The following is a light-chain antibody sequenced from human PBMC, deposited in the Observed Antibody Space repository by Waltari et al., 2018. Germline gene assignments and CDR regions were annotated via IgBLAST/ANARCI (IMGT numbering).Light chain of an antibody. V-gene: IGKV1-33*01. J-gene: IGKJ2*01. CDR2: DAS. CDR3: QQYDNLPYT. CDR1: QDISNY. Sequence: DIQMTQSRSSLSASVGDRVPITCQASQDISNYLNWYQQKPGKAPKLLIYDASNLETGVPSRFSGSGSGTDFTFTISSLQPEDIATYYCQQYDNLPYTFGQGTKLEIK.